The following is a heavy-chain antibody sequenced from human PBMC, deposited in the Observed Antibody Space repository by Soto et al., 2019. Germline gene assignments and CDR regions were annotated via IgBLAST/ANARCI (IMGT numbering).Heavy chain of an antibody. Sequence: QVQLQESGPGLVKPSETLSLTCTVSGGSISGYYWSWIRQPPGKGLEWIGNIYYSGSINYNPSLRSRVTISVDTSKNQFSLKLSSVTAADTAVYYCARVVHDSSGYFFDYWGQGTLATVSS. CDR1: GGSISGYY. CDR2: IYYSGSI. CDR3: ARVVHDSSGYFFDY. D-gene: IGHD3-22*01. V-gene: IGHV4-59*01. J-gene: IGHJ4*02.